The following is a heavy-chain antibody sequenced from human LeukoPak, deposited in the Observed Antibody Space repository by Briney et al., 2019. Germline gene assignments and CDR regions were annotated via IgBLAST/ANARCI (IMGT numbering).Heavy chain of an antibody. V-gene: IGHV4-34*01. CDR3: ARQTKLRFADI. CDR1: GGSFSGYC. J-gene: IGHJ3*02. CDR2: INHSGST. D-gene: IGHD3-10*01. Sequence: PSETLSLTCAVYGGSFSGYCWSWIRQPPGKGLEWIGEINHSGSTNYNPSLKSRVTISVDTSKNQFSLKLSSVTAADTAVYYCARQTKLRFADIWGQGTMVTVSS.